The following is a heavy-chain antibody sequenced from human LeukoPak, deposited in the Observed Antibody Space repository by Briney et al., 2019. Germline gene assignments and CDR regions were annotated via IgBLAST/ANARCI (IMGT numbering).Heavy chain of an antibody. J-gene: IGHJ6*02. CDR3: ARDILEYSDYYYGMDV. CDR1: GDSISSSNW. V-gene: IGHV4-4*02. D-gene: IGHD2/OR15-2a*01. Sequence: SETLSLTCAVSGDSISSSNWWSWVRQPPGQGLEWLGEIYHRGNIDYNPSFKSRITISIDKSKNQFSLKLSSVTAADTAVYYCARDILEYSDYYYGMDVWGQGTTVTVSS. CDR2: IYHRGNI.